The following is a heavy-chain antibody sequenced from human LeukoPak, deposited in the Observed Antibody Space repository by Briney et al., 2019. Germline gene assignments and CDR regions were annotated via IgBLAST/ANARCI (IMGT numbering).Heavy chain of an antibody. J-gene: IGHJ4*02. CDR2: IDYSGST. D-gene: IGHD3-10*01. CDR3: ARLGGGPGSYYKHLDY. CDR1: GGSISTNY. V-gene: IGHV4-59*08. Sequence: PSETLSLTCTVSGGSISTNYWTWIRQPPGKGLEWIGYIDYSGSTKYNPSLKRRVTISVDTSNNQFSLKLSSVTAADTAVYYCARLGGGPGSYYKHLDYWGQGTLVTVSS.